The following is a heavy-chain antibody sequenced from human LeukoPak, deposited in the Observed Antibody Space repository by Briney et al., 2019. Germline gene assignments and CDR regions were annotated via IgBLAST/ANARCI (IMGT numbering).Heavy chain of an antibody. CDR1: GGSISSGSYY. CDR2: IYTSGST. D-gene: IGHD3-3*01. CDR3: ARFLIFGVVMAAFDI. Sequence: SETLSLTCTVSGGSISSGSYYWSWIRQPAGKGLEWIGRIYTSGSTNYNPSLKSRVTISVDTSKNQFSLKLSSVTAADTAVYYCARFLIFGVVMAAFDIWGQGTMVTVSS. V-gene: IGHV4-61*02. J-gene: IGHJ3*02.